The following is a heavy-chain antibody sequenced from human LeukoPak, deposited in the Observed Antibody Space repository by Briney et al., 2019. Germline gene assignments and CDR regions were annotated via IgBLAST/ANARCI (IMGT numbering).Heavy chain of an antibody. J-gene: IGHJ4*02. Sequence: SEILSLTCTVSGGSVSSGSYYWSWIRQPPGKGLEWIGYIYYSGSTNYNPSLKSRVTISVDTSKNQFSLKLSSVTAADTAVYYCASYYYDSSGYPLDYWGQGTLVTVSS. D-gene: IGHD3-22*01. V-gene: IGHV4-61*01. CDR3: ASYYYDSSGYPLDY. CDR1: GGSVSSGSYY. CDR2: IYYSGST.